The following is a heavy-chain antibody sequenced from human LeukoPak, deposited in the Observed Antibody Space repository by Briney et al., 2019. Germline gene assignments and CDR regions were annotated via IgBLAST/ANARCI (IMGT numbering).Heavy chain of an antibody. V-gene: IGHV3-21*01. J-gene: IGHJ5*02. CDR1: GFTFSSYS. D-gene: IGHD5-18*01. CDR2: ISSSSSYI. Sequence: PGGSLRLSCAASGFTFSSYSMNWVRQAPGKGLEWVSSISSSSSYIYYADSVKGRFTISRDNAKNSLYLQMNSLRAEDTAVYYCARGSRDTAMVAIVSNWFDPWGQGTLVTVSS. CDR3: ARGSRDTAMVAIVSNWFDP.